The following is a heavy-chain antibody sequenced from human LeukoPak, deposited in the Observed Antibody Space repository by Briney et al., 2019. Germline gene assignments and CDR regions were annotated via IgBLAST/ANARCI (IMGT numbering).Heavy chain of an antibody. Sequence: GASVKVSCKASGYTFTGYYMHWVRQAPGQGLEWMGWINPNSGGTNYAQKFQGRVTMTRDTSISTAYMELSRLRSDDTAVYYCARDFGGYSGYDALFDYWGQGTLVTVSS. CDR1: GYTFTGYY. V-gene: IGHV1-2*02. CDR2: INPNSGGT. J-gene: IGHJ4*02. D-gene: IGHD5-12*01. CDR3: ARDFGGYSGYDALFDY.